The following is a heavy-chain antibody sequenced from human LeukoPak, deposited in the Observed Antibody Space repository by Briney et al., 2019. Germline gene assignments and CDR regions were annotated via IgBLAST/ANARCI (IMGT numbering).Heavy chain of an antibody. Sequence: GRSLRLSCAASGFTFSSYGMNWVRQAPGKGLEWVSSISSSSSYIYYADSVKGRFTISRDNAKNSLYLQMNSLRAEDTAVYYCARDRIEYCSGGSCYDAWFDPWGQGTLVTVSS. J-gene: IGHJ5*02. V-gene: IGHV3-21*01. CDR2: ISSSSSYI. D-gene: IGHD2-15*01. CDR1: GFTFSSYG. CDR3: ARDRIEYCSGGSCYDAWFDP.